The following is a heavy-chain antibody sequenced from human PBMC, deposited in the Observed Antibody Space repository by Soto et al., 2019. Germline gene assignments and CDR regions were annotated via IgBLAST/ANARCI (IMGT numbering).Heavy chain of an antibody. CDR2: INDGGGT. D-gene: IGHD3-9*01. CDR3: AGRGRSDGPGYLFY. V-gene: IGHV3-23*01. Sequence: QPGGSLRLSCAASGFPFSSSAMSWVRQAPGQGLEWVSTINDGGGTSYADSVKGRFTISRDTSKNTLYLQMSRPRPDDTALYYCAGRGRSDGPGYLFYWGQGTLVTVSS. CDR1: GFPFSSSA. J-gene: IGHJ4*02.